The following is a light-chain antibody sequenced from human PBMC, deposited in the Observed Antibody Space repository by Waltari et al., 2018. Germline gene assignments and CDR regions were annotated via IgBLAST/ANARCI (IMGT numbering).Light chain of an antibody. CDR3: QQRGNWIT. Sequence: EIVLTQSPGTLSLSPGERATLSCRASQSVHNYLAWYQQKPGQAPRLLIYNARHRATCIPARFMGSGSGTDFTLTSSLLQPEDFGVYYGQQRGNWITFGQGTRLEIK. CDR1: QSVHNY. V-gene: IGKV3-11*01. CDR2: NAR. J-gene: IGKJ5*01.